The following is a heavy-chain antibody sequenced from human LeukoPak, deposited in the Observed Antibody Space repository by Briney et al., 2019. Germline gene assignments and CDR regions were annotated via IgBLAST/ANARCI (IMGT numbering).Heavy chain of an antibody. Sequence: GGSLRLSCAASGFTFSSYGMHWVRQAPGKGLEWVAVISYDGSNKYYADSVKGRFTISRDNSKNTLYLQMNSLRAEDTAVYYCAKEGGGGAMVTDYFDYSGQGTLVTVSS. D-gene: IGHD5-18*01. V-gene: IGHV3-30*18. CDR3: AKEGGGGAMVTDYFDY. CDR1: GFTFSSYG. CDR2: ISYDGSNK. J-gene: IGHJ4*02.